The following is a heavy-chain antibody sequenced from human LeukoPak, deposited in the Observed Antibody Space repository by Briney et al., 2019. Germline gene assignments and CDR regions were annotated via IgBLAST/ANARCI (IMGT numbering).Heavy chain of an antibody. CDR3: AKVLVPAATKNEIYYYYMDV. CDR2: IRYDGSNK. D-gene: IGHD2-2*01. V-gene: IGHV3-30*02. J-gene: IGHJ6*03. Sequence: PGGSLRLSCAASGFTFSSYGMHWVRQAPGKGLEWVAFIRYDGSNKYYADSVKGRFTISRDNSKNTLYLQMNSLRAEDTAVYYCAKVLVPAATKNEIYYYYMDVWGKGTTVTVSS. CDR1: GFTFSSYG.